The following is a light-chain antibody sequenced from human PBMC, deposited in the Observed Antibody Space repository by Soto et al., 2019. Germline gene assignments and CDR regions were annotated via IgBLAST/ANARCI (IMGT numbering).Light chain of an antibody. CDR1: SSDVGGYKY. CDR2: EVN. V-gene: IGLV2-14*01. J-gene: IGLJ2*01. Sequence: QSALTQPASVSGSPGQSITIACTGTSSDVGGYKYVSWYQLHPDKAPKLMIYEVNNRPSGVSNRFSGSKSGNTASLSISGLQAEDEADYYCSSYTSGATYVLFGGGTQLTVL. CDR3: SSYTSGATYVL.